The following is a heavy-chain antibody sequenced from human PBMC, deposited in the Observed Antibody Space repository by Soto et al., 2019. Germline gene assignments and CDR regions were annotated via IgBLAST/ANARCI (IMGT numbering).Heavy chain of an antibody. V-gene: IGHV1-69*02. J-gene: IGHJ4*02. CDR1: GDTFSFYT. Sequence: QVQLVQSGAELKKPGSSVKVSCKASGDTFSFYTINWVRQAPGLGLEWMGRVNPILRVSSYAQKFQGRDTMTADKSTSTAYMELRSLRSEDTAFYYCATSYGSGYRAFDYWGQGALVTVSS. D-gene: IGHD3-10*01. CDR3: ATSYGSGYRAFDY. CDR2: VNPILRVS.